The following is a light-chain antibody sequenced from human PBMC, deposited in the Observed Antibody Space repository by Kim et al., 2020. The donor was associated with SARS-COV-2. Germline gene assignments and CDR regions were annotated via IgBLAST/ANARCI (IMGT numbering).Light chain of an antibody. Sequence: ALGHSVRITCQGDSLRRYYASWYQQKPGQAPVFVIYGKNNRPSGIPDRFSGSSSGDTASLTITGAQAEDEADYYCNSRDSSGNSYVFGTGTKVTVL. CDR1: SLRRYY. CDR3: NSRDSSGNSYV. J-gene: IGLJ1*01. V-gene: IGLV3-19*01. CDR2: GKN.